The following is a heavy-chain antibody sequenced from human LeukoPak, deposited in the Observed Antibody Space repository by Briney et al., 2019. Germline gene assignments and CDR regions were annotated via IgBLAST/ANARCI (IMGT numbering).Heavy chain of an antibody. V-gene: IGHV1-18*04. Sequence: GASEKLSCKASVYTFTSYGISWVRQAPGQGLERIGGIIAYNGNTNYAQKLQGSVTMTTVTSPGTASMELRSLRSDDTAVYYCAREVRGYSYRFDYWGQGTLVTVSS. CDR1: VYTFTSYG. J-gene: IGHJ4*02. D-gene: IGHD5-18*01. CDR2: IIAYNGNT. CDR3: AREVRGYSYRFDY.